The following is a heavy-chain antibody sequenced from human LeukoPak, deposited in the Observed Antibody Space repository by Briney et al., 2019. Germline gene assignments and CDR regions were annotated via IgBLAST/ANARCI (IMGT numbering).Heavy chain of an antibody. CDR2: ISSSSSYI. CDR3: ARDAADVVKYHDGSGDRGR. J-gene: IGHJ4*02. D-gene: IGHD3-10*01. CDR1: GFTFSSYG. V-gene: IGHV3-21*01. Sequence: TPGGSLRLSCAASGFTFSSYGMHWVRQAPGKGLEWVSSISSSSSYIYYADSVKGRFTISRDNAKNSLYLQMNSLRPEDTAVYYCARDAADVVKYHDGSGDRGRWGQGTLVTVSS.